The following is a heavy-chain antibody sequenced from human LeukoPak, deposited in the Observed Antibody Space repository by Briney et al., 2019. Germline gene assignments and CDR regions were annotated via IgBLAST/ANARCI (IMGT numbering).Heavy chain of an antibody. CDR2: IYSGGST. J-gene: IGHJ4*02. D-gene: IGHD3-22*01. Sequence: GGSLRLSCVASGFTFSHYSMNWVRQAPGKGLEWVSVIYSGGSTYYADSVKGRFTISRDNSKNTLYLQMNSLRAEDTAVYYCARYYYDSSGYYFFDYWGQGTLVTVSS. V-gene: IGHV3-53*01. CDR1: GFTFSHYS. CDR3: ARYYYDSSGYYFFDY.